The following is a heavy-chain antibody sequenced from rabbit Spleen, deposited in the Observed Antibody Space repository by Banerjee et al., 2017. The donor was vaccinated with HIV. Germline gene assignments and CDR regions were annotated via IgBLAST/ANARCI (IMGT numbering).Heavy chain of an antibody. CDR1: GFSFSDRDV. Sequence: QEQLEESGGGLVKPEGSLTLTCKASGFSFSDRDVMCWVRQAPGKGLEWIACIYSGSSGSTYYASWAKGRFTISKTSSTTVTLQMTSLTAADTATYLCARDASGGYWYFGLWGQGTLVTVS. V-gene: IGHV1S45*01. CDR3: ARDASGGYWYFGL. CDR2: IYSGSSGST. D-gene: IGHD1-1*01. J-gene: IGHJ4*01.